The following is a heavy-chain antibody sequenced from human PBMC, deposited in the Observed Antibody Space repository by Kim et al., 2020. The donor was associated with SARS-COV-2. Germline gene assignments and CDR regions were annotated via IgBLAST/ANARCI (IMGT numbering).Heavy chain of an antibody. D-gene: IGHD3-22*01. CDR3: VRRNGYYNTSGYSAFDV. Sequence: GGSLRLSCAASGFSFHTYEMNWVRQAPGKGLEWISYIGSSGSTINYADSVKGRFTISRANAQKSLYLQMNSLRAEDTAVYYCVRRNGYYNTSGYSAFDVWGQGAVVTVSS. CDR2: IGSSGSTI. J-gene: IGHJ3*01. CDR1: GFSFHTYE. V-gene: IGHV3-48*03.